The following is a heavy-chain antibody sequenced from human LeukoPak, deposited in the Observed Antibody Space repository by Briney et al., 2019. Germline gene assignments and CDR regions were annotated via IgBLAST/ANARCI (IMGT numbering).Heavy chain of an antibody. J-gene: IGHJ4*02. CDR3: AGTWSFDY. CDR1: GFTFSNDW. CDR2: ISGDGTTT. Sequence: GGSLRLSCAVSGFTFSNDWMHWVRQAPGKGLLWVSRISGDGTTTNYADSAKGRFTISRDNAKNMLYPQMDSLRAEDTAVYYCAGTWSFDYWGQGTLVTVSS. D-gene: IGHD2-15*01. V-gene: IGHV3-74*01.